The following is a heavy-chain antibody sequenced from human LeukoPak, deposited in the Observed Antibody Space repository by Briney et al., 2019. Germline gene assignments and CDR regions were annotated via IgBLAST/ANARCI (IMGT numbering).Heavy chain of an antibody. J-gene: IGHJ6*03. CDR1: GGTFSSYA. Sequence: SVKVSCKASGGTFSSYAISWVRQAPGQGLEWMGGIIPIFGTANYAQKFQGRVTITADESTSTAYMELRSLRSDDTAVYYCARRSGGDYYYYYMDVWGKGTTVTISS. V-gene: IGHV1-69*13. CDR3: ARRSGGDYYYYYMDV. D-gene: IGHD6-25*01. CDR2: IIPIFGTA.